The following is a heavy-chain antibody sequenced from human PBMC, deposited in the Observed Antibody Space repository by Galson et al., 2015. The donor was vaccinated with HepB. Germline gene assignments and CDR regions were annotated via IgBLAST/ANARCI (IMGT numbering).Heavy chain of an antibody. Sequence: SLRLSCAASGFTFSDYYMSWIRQAPGKGLEWVSYISSSGSTIYYADSVKGRFTISRGNAKNSLYLQMNSLRAEDTAVYYCARDMGGQWLVLMGAFDIWGQGTMVTVSS. V-gene: IGHV3-11*01. CDR2: ISSSGSTI. CDR1: GFTFSDYY. J-gene: IGHJ3*02. D-gene: IGHD6-19*01. CDR3: ARDMGGQWLVLMGAFDI.